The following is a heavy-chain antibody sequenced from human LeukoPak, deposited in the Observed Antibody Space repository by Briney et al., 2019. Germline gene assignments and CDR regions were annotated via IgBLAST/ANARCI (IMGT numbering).Heavy chain of an antibody. Sequence: PGGSLRLSCAASGFTFSSYAMRWVRQAPGKGLEWVSAISGSGGSTYYADSVKGRFTISRDNSKNTLYLQMNGLRDEDTAVYYCARGFDSSSGWYPAFDIWGHGTMGTVSS. CDR2: ISGSGGST. CDR1: GFTFSSYA. V-gene: IGHV3-23*01. CDR3: ARGFDSSSGWYPAFDI. J-gene: IGHJ3*02. D-gene: IGHD6-19*01.